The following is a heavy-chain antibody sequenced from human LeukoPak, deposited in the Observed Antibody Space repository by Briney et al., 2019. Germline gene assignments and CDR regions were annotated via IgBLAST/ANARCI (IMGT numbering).Heavy chain of an antibody. CDR1: GYTFTSYG. D-gene: IGHD2-2*01. CDR2: ISAYNGNT. J-gene: IGHJ4*02. Sequence: ASVKVSCKASGYTFTSYGISWVRQAPGQGLEWMGWISAYNGNTNYAQKLQGRVTMTTDTSTSTAYMELRSLRSDDTAVYYCARKDYCSSTSCYAPFEYWGQGTLVTVSS. CDR3: ARKDYCSSTSCYAPFEY. V-gene: IGHV1-18*01.